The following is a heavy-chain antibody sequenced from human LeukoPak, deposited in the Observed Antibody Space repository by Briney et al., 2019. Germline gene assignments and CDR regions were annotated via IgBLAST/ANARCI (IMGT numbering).Heavy chain of an antibody. D-gene: IGHD3-22*01. Sequence: ASVKVSCKASGYTFTSYGISWLRQAPGQGLEWMGWISAYNGNTNYAQKLQGRVTMTTDTSTSTAYMELRSLRSDDTAVYYCANTYYYDSSGYPGDYWGQGTLVTVSS. J-gene: IGHJ4*02. CDR1: GYTFTSYG. CDR2: ISAYNGNT. CDR3: ANTYYYDSSGYPGDY. V-gene: IGHV1-18*01.